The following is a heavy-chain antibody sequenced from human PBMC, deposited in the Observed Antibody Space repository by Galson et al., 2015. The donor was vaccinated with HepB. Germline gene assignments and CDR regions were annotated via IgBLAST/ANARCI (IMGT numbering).Heavy chain of an antibody. CDR2: TTWSGSYI. J-gene: IGHJ6*02. CDR3: ARLDGPVDV. Sequence: SLRLSCAASGFTFSTSTMNWVRQAPGKGPEWVSSTTWSGSYISYLDSVRGRFTISRDNAKNSLYLQMNSLRAEDSAVYYCARLDGPVDVWGQGTTVTVSS. CDR1: GFTFSTST. V-gene: IGHV3-21*01. D-gene: IGHD1-1*01.